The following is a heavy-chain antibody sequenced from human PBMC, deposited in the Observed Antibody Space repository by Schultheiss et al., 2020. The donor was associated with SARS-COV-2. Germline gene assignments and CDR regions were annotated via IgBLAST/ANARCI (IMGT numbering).Heavy chain of an antibody. D-gene: IGHD3-10*01. CDR3: ARQGLSGWYYYYMDV. V-gene: IGHV4-38-2*02. J-gene: IGHJ6*03. Sequence: SQTLSLTCTVSNYSISSGYYWGWIRQPPGKGLEWIGSIYHSGSTYYNPSLKSRVTISVDTSKNQFSLKLSSVTAADTAVYYCARQGLSGWYYYYMDVWGKGTTVTVSS. CDR1: NYSISSGYY. CDR2: IYHSGST.